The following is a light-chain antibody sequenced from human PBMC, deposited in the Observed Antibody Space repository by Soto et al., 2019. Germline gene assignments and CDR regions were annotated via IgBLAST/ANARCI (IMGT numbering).Light chain of an antibody. CDR1: GSDVGGYKY. V-gene: IGLV2-11*01. CDR2: DVD. J-gene: IGLJ1*01. CDR3: SSYAGSNNFV. Sequence: QSALTQPRSVSGSPGQSVTISCNGIGSDVGGYKYVSWYQQHPGEVPKLMIYDVDKRPSGVPDRFSGSKSGNTASLTVSGLQAEDEADYYCSSYAGSNNFVFGTGTKVTVL.